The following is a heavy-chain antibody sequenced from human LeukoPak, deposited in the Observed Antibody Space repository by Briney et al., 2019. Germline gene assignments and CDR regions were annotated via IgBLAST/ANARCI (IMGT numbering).Heavy chain of an antibody. J-gene: IGHJ4*02. V-gene: IGHV2-5*02. CDR3: AHRRRGYSSGWYTGNFDY. Sequence: SGPTLVNPTQTLTLTCTFSGFSLSTSGVGVGWIRQPPGMALEWLALIYWDDDKRYSPSLKSRLTITKDTSKNQVVLTMTNMDPVDTATYYCAHRRRGYSSGWYTGNFDYWGQGTLVTVSS. D-gene: IGHD6-19*01. CDR1: GFSLSTSGVG. CDR2: IYWDDDK.